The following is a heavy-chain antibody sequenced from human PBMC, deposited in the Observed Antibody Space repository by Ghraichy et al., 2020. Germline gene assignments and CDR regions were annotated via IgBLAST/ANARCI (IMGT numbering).Heavy chain of an antibody. Sequence: LSLTCAVSGGSISTFYWNWVRQSPGKGLEWIGCVYYTGSTKYSPSFKSRITISLDTSKNQFSLKMNSVSAADTAVYYCARDSTAMALDFWGRGALVTVSS. CDR3: ARDSTAMALDF. V-gene: IGHV4-59*01. D-gene: IGHD5-18*01. CDR1: GGSISTFY. CDR2: VYYTGST. J-gene: IGHJ4*02.